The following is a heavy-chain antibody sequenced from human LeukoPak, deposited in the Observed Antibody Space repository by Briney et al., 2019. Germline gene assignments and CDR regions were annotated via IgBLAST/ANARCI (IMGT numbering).Heavy chain of an antibody. CDR2: ISSSGSTI. Sequence: GGSLRLSCAASGFIFSNYEMNWVRQAPGKGLQWVSYISSSGSTIYYADSVKGRCTISRDNAKNSLYLQMNSLRAEDTAVYYCARDTRPTDRSGYYHPDYFDYWGQGTLVTVSS. CDR3: ARDTRPTDRSGYYHPDYFDY. CDR1: GFIFSNYE. V-gene: IGHV3-48*03. D-gene: IGHD3-22*01. J-gene: IGHJ4*02.